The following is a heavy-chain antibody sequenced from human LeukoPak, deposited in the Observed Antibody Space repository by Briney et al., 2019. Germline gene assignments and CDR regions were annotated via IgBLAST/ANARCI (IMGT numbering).Heavy chain of an antibody. CDR3: VRGRGGGAFDI. V-gene: IGHV3-72*01. CDR1: GFTFSDHY. Sequence: GGSLRLSCAASGFTFSDHYMDWVRQAPGKGLGWAGRIRNKANSYTTDFAASVKGRFSISRDDSKNSLYLQMNSLKTEDTAVYYCVRGRGGGAFDIWGQGTMVIVSS. D-gene: IGHD3-16*01. J-gene: IGHJ3*02. CDR2: IRNKANSYTT.